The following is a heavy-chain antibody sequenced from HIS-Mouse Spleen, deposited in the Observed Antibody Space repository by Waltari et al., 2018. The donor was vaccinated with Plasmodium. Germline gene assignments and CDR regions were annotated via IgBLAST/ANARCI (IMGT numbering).Heavy chain of an antibody. CDR3: ARRGESYYYFDY. CDR2: IYYSGST. D-gene: IGHD1-26*01. V-gene: IGHV4-39*01. Sequence: QLQLQESGPGLVKPSKTLSLTCTVCGGSISSSSNYWGWIRQPPGKGLEWIGSIYYSGSTYYNPSLKSRVTISVDTSKNQFSLKLSSVTAADTAVYYCARRGESYYYFDYWGQGTLVTVSS. J-gene: IGHJ4*02. CDR1: GGSISSSSNY.